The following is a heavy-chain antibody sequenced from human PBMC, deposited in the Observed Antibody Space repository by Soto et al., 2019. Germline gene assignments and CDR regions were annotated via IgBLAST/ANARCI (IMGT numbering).Heavy chain of an antibody. J-gene: IGHJ4*02. D-gene: IGHD3-22*01. CDR2: INSNSGAT. V-gene: IGHV1-2*02. Sequence: GASVKVSCKASGYTFTGYFMHWVRQAPGQGLEWMGWINSNSGATKYAQKFQGRVTLSRDTSISTAYMELSGLRSDDTAVYYCASYYFDSSGLFGLTGLDNWGQGTQVTVSS. CDR3: ASYYFDSSGLFGLTGLDN. CDR1: GYTFTGYF.